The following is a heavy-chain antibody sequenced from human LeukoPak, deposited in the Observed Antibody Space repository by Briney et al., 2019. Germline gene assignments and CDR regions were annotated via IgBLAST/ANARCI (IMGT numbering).Heavy chain of an antibody. CDR1: LGSLSSYY. CDR2: IYYTGST. J-gene: IGHJ1*01. CDR3: VRHYYDSETAKGYFQP. D-gene: IGHD3-16*01. Sequence: PSETLSLTCAVSLGSLSSYYWSWIRQPPGAGPEWIGYIYYTGSTNYNPSPKSRVTISLDSSTNQFSLNLNSLTTADTAVYYCVRHYYDSETAKGYFQPWGQGTLVTVSS. V-gene: IGHV4-59*08.